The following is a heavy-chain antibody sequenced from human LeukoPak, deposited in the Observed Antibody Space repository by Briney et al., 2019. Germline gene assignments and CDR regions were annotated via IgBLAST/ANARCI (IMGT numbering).Heavy chain of an antibody. D-gene: IGHD2-8*01. CDR1: GLTFNNYA. CDR2: ISGSGGST. CDR3: ARGMASLDY. Sequence: GGSLRLPCSASGLTFNNYAMTWVRQAPGKGLDWVSTISGSGGSTYYADSVKGRFTISRDNSKSSLYLQMNSLRAEDTALYYCARGMASLDYWGQGTLVTVSS. J-gene: IGHJ4*02. V-gene: IGHV3-23*01.